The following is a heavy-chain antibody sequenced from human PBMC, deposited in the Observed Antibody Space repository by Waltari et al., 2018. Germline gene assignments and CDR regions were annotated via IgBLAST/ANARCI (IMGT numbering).Heavy chain of an antibody. CDR3: TRAMSTVVPADY. J-gene: IGHJ4*02. CDR1: GYTFTNYD. V-gene: IGHV1-8*03. D-gene: IGHD4-17*01. Sequence: QVQLVQSGAELKRPGASVKVSCKASGYTFTNYDINWVRQARGQGLELMGWMNPSSGNAGYAQRFQGRVTPTRDKSISTAFMELSSLTSEDTAVYYCTRAMSTVVPADYWGQGALVTV. CDR2: MNPSSGNA.